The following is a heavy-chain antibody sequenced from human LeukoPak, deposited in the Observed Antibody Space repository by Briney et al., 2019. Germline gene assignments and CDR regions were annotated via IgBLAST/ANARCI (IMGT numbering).Heavy chain of an antibody. V-gene: IGHV3-23*01. J-gene: IGHJ4*02. CDR2: ITGSGTSA. CDR3: AKDGGTLTGVN. Sequence: GGSLRLSCAASGFTFNNYALHWVRQAPGKGLEWVSMITGSGTSAYYADPVNGRFTISRDNSKKTLYLQMSTMRADDTAVYYCAKDGGTLTGVNWGQGTLVTVSS. D-gene: IGHD1-26*01. CDR1: GFTFNNYA.